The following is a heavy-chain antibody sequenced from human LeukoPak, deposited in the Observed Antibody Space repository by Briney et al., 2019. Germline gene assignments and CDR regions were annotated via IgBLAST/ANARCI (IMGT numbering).Heavy chain of an antibody. Sequence: SETLSLTCTVSGGSISSYYWSWIRQPPGKGLEWIGHIHYSGSTNYNPSLKSRVTISVDTSKNQFSLKLSSVTAADTAVYYCARQSLLWFGETYWGQGTLVTVSS. D-gene: IGHD3-10*01. CDR2: IHYSGST. V-gene: IGHV4-59*08. CDR3: ARQSLLWFGETY. J-gene: IGHJ4*02. CDR1: GGSISSYY.